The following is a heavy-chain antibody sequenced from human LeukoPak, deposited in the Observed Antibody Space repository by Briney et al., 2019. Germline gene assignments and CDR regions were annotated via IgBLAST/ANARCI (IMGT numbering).Heavy chain of an antibody. D-gene: IGHD3-3*01. V-gene: IGHV3-21*01. CDR1: GFTFSSYS. J-gene: IGHJ3*02. CDR3: ARTYDFGRGPPGDAFDN. CDR2: ISSSSSYI. Sequence: PGGSLRLSCAASGFTFSSYSMNWVRQAPGKGLEWVSSISSSSSYIYYADSVKGRFTISRDNAKESVFLQMNSLRADDTAVYYCARTYDFGRGPPGDAFDNWGPGTLVIVSS.